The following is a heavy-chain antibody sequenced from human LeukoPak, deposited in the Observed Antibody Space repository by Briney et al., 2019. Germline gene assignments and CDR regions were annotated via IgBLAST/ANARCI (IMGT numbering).Heavy chain of an antibody. J-gene: IGHJ4*02. CDR1: GGSISSSGYY. Sequence: PSETLSLTCTVSGGSISSSGYYWAWIRQPPGKGLEWIGSVSSDGGTSHTSLKSRVTMALDTSKNQFSLRLTSVTAADTAVYYCVREPSGSSRTEYWGQGTLVTVSS. D-gene: IGHD6-13*01. V-gene: IGHV4-39*07. CDR3: VREPSGSSRTEY. CDR2: VSSDGGT.